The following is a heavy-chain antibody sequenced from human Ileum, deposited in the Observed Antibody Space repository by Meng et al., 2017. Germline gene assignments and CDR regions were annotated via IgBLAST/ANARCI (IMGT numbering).Heavy chain of an antibody. J-gene: IGHJ4*02. Sequence: LGSAPDMVKPPCPSSPHCAVSGVYTRRDSGWSVVRKPPAKGLAWIGKIYNCWRANYNPSLTSRVTMSVDKSKKQISLNLRSVTAADTAVYYCATSGDNSGFYLGYWGPGILVTVSS. CDR1: GVYTRRDSG. D-gene: IGHD3-22*01. V-gene: IGHV4-4*03. CDR2: IYNCWRA. CDR3: ATSGDNSGFYLGY.